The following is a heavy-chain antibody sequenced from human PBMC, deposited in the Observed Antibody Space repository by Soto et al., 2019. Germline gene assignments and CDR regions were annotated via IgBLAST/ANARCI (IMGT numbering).Heavy chain of an antibody. CDR3: ARDINTVRFYDSSGYLNWFDP. D-gene: IGHD3-22*01. J-gene: IGHJ5*02. V-gene: IGHV1-46*03. Sequence: ASVKVSCKASGYTFTGYYMHWVRQAPGQGLEWMGIINPSGVGTSYAQKFQGRVTLTSDTSTSTVYMELSSLRSEDTAVYYCARDINTVRFYDSSGYLNWFDPWGQGTLVPVSS. CDR2: INPSGVGT. CDR1: GYTFTGYY.